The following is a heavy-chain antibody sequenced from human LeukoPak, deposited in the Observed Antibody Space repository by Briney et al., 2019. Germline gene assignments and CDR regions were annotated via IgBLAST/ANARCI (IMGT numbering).Heavy chain of an antibody. J-gene: IGHJ4*02. Sequence: PGGSLRLSCAASGFTFSSYSMNWVRQAPGKGLEWVSSISSSSTYIYYADSVKGRFTISRDNAKNSLYLQMNSLRAEDTAVYYCARDVSRRVVPGADFDYWGQGTLVTVSS. D-gene: IGHD2-2*01. CDR2: ISSSSTYI. V-gene: IGHV3-21*01. CDR3: ARDVSRRVVPGADFDY. CDR1: GFTFSSYS.